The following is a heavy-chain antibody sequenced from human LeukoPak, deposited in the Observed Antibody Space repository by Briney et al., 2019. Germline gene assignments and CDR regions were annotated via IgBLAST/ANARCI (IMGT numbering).Heavy chain of an antibody. CDR1: GFTFDDYA. CDR2: ISWNSGSI. D-gene: IGHD1-26*01. Sequence: GGSLRLSCAASGFTFDDYAMHWVRQAPGKGLEWVSGISWNSGSIGYADSVKGRFTISRDNAKNSLYLQMNSLRAEDTAVYYCAREEVGAIDYWGQGTLVTVSS. J-gene: IGHJ4*02. CDR3: AREEVGAIDY. V-gene: IGHV3-9*01.